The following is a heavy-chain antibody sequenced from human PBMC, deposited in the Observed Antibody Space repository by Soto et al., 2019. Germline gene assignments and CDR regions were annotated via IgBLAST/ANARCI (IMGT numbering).Heavy chain of an antibody. CDR2: VSANGQGI. V-gene: IGHV3-23*01. D-gene: IGHD3-10*01. J-gene: IGHJ4*02. CDR3: AKDRHYPRDYFHY. Sequence: EVQLLESGGGLVQPGGSLRLSCAASGFTFSSSAISWVRQAPGKGLEWVSAVSANGQGIYYADPVRGRFTISRANSKNTGFLHRDSLSAEDTAVYYCAKDRHYPRDYFHYWGQGTLVTVSS. CDR1: GFTFSSSA.